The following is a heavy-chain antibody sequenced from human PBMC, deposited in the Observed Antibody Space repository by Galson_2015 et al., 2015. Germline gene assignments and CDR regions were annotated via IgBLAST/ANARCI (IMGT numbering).Heavy chain of an antibody. D-gene: IGHD3-22*01. Sequence: SLRLSCAASGFTFSAYAMHWVRQAPGKGLEWVAAISYDGSNKCYTESVKGRFTISRDNSKNTLYLQMNSLRAEDTAVYYCASPRDHYDSSGYYGNFDYWGQGTLVTVSS. CDR2: ISYDGSNK. CDR1: GFTFSAYA. V-gene: IGHV3-30-3*01. J-gene: IGHJ4*02. CDR3: ASPRDHYDSSGYYGNFDY.